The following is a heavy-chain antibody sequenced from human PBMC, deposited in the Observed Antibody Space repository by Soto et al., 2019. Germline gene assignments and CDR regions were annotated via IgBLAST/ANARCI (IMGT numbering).Heavy chain of an antibody. CDR3: ARVDPVTVTHDY. CDR2: INPSGGST. CDR1: GYTFTSYY. D-gene: IGHD4-17*01. Sequence: ASVKVSCKASGYTFTSYYMHWVRQAPGQGLEWMGIINPSGGSTSYAQKFQGRVTMTRDTSTSTVYMELSSLRFEDTAVYYCARVDPVTVTHDYWGQGTLVTVSS. J-gene: IGHJ4*02. V-gene: IGHV1-46*03.